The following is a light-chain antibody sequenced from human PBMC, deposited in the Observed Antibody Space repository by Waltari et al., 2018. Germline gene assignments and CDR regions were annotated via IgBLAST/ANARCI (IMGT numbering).Light chain of an antibody. CDR3: SSYTSSSTWV. J-gene: IGLJ3*02. V-gene: IGLV2-14*01. CDR2: DVT. Sequence: QSALTQPASVSGSPGQSITISCTGTSSDVGGYNYVSWYQQHPGKAPKLMIYDVTRRPSGVSKRFSGSKSGNTASLTISVLQAEDEADFYCSSYTSSSTWVFGGGTKLTVL. CDR1: SSDVGGYNY.